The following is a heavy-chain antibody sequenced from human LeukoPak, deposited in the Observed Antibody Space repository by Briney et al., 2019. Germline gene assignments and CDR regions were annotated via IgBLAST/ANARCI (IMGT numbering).Heavy chain of an antibody. CDR2: INPSGGST. Sequence: ASVKVSCKASGYTFTGYYMHWVRQAPGQGLECMGIINPSGGSTSYAQKFQGRVTMTRDMSTSTVYMELSSLRSEDTAVYYCARGKWIQLWLDYWGQGTLVTVSS. V-gene: IGHV1-46*01. CDR1: GYTFTGYY. CDR3: ARGKWIQLWLDY. J-gene: IGHJ4*02. D-gene: IGHD5-18*01.